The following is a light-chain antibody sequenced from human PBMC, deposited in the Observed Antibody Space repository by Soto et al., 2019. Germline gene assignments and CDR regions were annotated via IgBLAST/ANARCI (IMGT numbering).Light chain of an antibody. J-gene: IGKJ1*01. V-gene: IGKV4-1*01. CDR1: HSVLYNSNNKNY. CDR2: WAS. CDR3: QQYGTTPH. Sequence: DIVVAKFPASLGVSLCERATINCKSVHSVLYNSNNKNYLAWYQQRPGHPPKLLIYWASTRASGVPDRFSGSGSGTDFTLTITNLQAEDAAVYFCQQYGTTPHFGQGTKV.